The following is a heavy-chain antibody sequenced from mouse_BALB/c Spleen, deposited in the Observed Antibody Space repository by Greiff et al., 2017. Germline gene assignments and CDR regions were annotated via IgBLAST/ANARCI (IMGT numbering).Heavy chain of an antibody. CDR2: IYPGDGDT. V-gene: IGHV1-80*01. Sequence: VQLQQSGAELVRPGSSVKISCKASGYAFSSYWMNWVKQRPGQGLEWIGQIYPGDGDTNYNGKFKGKATLTADKSSSTAYMQLSSLTSEDSAVYFCARDLGSYYGSSYDWYFDVWGAGTTVTVSS. CDR3: ARDLGSYYGSSYDWYFDV. D-gene: IGHD1-1*01. J-gene: IGHJ1*01. CDR1: GYAFSSYW.